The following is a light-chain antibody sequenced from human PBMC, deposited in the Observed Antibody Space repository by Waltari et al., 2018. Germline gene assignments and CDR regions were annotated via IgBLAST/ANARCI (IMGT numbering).Light chain of an antibody. CDR3: QQYYSYPLT. J-gene: IGKJ4*01. V-gene: IGKV1-8*01. CDR2: AAS. CDR1: QGFSSY. Sequence: AIRITQSPSSLSASTGDRVTITCRASQGFSSYLAWYQQKPGKAPKLLIYAASTLQSGVPSRFSGSGSGTDFTLTISCLQSEDFATYYCQQYYSYPLTFGGGTKVEIK.